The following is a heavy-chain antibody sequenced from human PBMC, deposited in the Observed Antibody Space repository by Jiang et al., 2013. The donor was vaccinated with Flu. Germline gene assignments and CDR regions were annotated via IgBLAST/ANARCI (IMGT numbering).Heavy chain of an antibody. V-gene: IGHV5-51*01. J-gene: IGHJ6*02. CDR1: GYSFTSYW. CDR2: IYPGDSDT. Sequence: GAEVKKPGESLKISCKGSGYSFTSYWIGWVRQMPGKGLEWMGIIYPGDSDTRYSPSFQGQVTISADKSISTAYLQWSSLKASDTAMYYCARLVPADLYYYYGMDVWGQGTTVTVSS. D-gene: IGHD2-2*01. CDR3: ARLVPADLYYYYGMDV.